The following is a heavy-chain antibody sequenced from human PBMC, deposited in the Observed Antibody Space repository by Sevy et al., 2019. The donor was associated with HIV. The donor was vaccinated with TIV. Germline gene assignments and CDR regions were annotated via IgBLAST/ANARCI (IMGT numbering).Heavy chain of an antibody. J-gene: IGHJ4*02. CDR3: AREQTKSYYDSSGYYY. CDR1: GYTFTGYY. Sequence: ASVKVSCKASGYTFTGYYMHWVRQALGQGLEWMGWINPNSGGTNYAQKFQGRVTMTRDTSISTAYMELSRLRSDDTAVYYCAREQTKSYYDSSGYYYWGQGTLVTVSS. CDR2: INPNSGGT. D-gene: IGHD3-22*01. V-gene: IGHV1-2*02.